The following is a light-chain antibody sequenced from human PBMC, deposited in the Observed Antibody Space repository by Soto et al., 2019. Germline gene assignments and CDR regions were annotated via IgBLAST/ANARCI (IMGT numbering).Light chain of an antibody. V-gene: IGLV2-14*01. J-gene: IGLJ2*01. CDR3: SSYTSSSTLYVV. Sequence: QSALTQPASVSGSPGQSITISCTGTSSDVGGYNCVSWYQQHPGKAPKLMIYDVSNRPSGVSNRFSGSKSGNTASLTISGLQAEDEADYYCSSYTSSSTLYVVFGGGTKVTVL. CDR2: DVS. CDR1: SSDVGGYNC.